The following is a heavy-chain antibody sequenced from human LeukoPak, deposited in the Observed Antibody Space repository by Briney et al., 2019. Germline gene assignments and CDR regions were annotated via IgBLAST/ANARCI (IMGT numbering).Heavy chain of an antibody. CDR1: GFTFSSYG. J-gene: IGHJ5*02. Sequence: GRSLRLSCAASGFTFSSYGMHWVRQAPGKGLKWLAVISYDGSNKYYADSVKGRFTISRDNSKNTLYLQMNSLRAEDTAVYYCARPQPEHYYGSGSFLSGFDPWGQGTLVTVSS. V-gene: IGHV3-30*03. CDR2: ISYDGSNK. CDR3: ARPQPEHYYGSGSFLSGFDP. D-gene: IGHD3-10*01.